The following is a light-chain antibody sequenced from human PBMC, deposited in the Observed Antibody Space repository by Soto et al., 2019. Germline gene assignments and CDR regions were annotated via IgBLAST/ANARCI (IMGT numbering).Light chain of an antibody. CDR1: GSDIGGYNF. Sequence: QSALTQPPSASGSPGQSVTISCTGTGSDIGGYNFVSWYQQHPGKVPKLIIYEVNKRPSGVPDRFSGSKSGNTASLTVSGLQADDEAAYYCSSYAGTNSPYVFGTGTTVTVL. V-gene: IGLV2-8*01. CDR2: EVN. CDR3: SSYAGTNSPYV. J-gene: IGLJ1*01.